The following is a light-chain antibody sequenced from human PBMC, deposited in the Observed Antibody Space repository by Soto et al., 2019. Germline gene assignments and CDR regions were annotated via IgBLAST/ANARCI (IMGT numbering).Light chain of an antibody. CDR1: QSVSSNY. CDR2: RAS. V-gene: IGKV3-20*01. J-gene: IGKJ2*01. Sequence: PGARATLSCRASQSVSSNYLAWYQQKPGQAPRLLIYRASTRATGIPDRFSGSGSGTDFTLTISRLEPEDFAVYYCQQYGSSPPHTFGQGTKLEIK. CDR3: QQYGSSPPHT.